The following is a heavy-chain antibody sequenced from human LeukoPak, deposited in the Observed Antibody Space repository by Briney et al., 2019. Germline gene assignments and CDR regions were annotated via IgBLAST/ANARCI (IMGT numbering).Heavy chain of an antibody. J-gene: IGHJ4*02. V-gene: IGHV5-10-1*01. CDR2: IDPSDSYT. Sequence: GESLKISCKGSGYSFTSYWISWVRPMPGKGLEWMGRIDPSDSYTNYSPSFQGHVTISADKSISTAYLQWSSLKASDTAMYYCARLVGRYCSSTSCYELDYWGQETLVTVSS. CDR1: GYSFTSYW. CDR3: ARLVGRYCSSTSCYELDY. D-gene: IGHD2-2*01.